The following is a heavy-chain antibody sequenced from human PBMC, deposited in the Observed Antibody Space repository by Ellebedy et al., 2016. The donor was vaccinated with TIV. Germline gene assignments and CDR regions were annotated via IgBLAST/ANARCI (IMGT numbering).Heavy chain of an antibody. J-gene: IGHJ4*02. CDR1: GYTFTGYY. Sequence: ASVKVSCKASGYTFTGYYMHWVRQAPGQGLEWMGWINPNSGGTNYAQKFQGRVTMTRDTSISTAYMELSRLRSDDTAVYYCARGSGGITMVRGVIIHPNFDYWGQGTLVTVSS. CDR3: ARGSGGITMVRGVIIHPNFDY. CDR2: INPNSGGT. V-gene: IGHV1-2*02. D-gene: IGHD3-10*01.